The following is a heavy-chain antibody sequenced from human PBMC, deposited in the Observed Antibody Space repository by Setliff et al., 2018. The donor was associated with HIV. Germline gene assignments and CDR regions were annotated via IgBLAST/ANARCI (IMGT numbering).Heavy chain of an antibody. V-gene: IGHV4-59*11. CDR3: ARLLDTAAVQQDYFDY. J-gene: IGHJ4*02. CDR1: GGSISGHY. CDR2: IHYRGST. D-gene: IGHD5-18*01. Sequence: SETLSLTCTVSGGSISGHYWTWIRQPPGKGLDWIGYIHYRGSTNYNPSLQSRVTISVDSSRNQFSLKLSSVTAADTAVYYCARLLDTAAVQQDYFDYWGQGTLVTV.